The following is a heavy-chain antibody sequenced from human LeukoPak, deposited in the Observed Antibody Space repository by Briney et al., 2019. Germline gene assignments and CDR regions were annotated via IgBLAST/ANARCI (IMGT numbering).Heavy chain of an antibody. Sequence: KPSETLSLTCTVSGGSISSSSYYWGWIRQPPGKGLEWIGSIYYSGSTYYNPSLKSRVTISVDTSKNQFSLKLSSVTAADMAVYYCARDLGRRAGFFDYWGQGTLVTVSS. CDR2: IYYSGST. CDR3: ARDLGRRAGFFDY. J-gene: IGHJ4*02. V-gene: IGHV4-39*02. CDR1: GGSISSSSYY. D-gene: IGHD3-3*01.